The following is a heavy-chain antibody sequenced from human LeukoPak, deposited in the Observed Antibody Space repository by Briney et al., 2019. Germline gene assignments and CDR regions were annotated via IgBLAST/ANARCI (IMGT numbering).Heavy chain of an antibody. Sequence: GGSLRLSCAASGSTFSSYWMSWVRQAPGKGLEWVANIKQDGSEKYYVDSVKGRFTISRDNAKNSLYLQMNSLRAEDTAVYYCARDRRTLSHNYFDYWGQGTLVTVSS. V-gene: IGHV3-7*03. CDR1: GSTFSSYW. CDR3: ARDRRTLSHNYFDY. CDR2: IKQDGSEK. J-gene: IGHJ4*02. D-gene: IGHD2/OR15-2a*01.